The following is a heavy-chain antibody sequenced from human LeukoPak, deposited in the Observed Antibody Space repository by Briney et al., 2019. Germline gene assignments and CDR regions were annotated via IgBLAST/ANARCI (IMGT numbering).Heavy chain of an antibody. D-gene: IGHD3-22*01. Sequence: SETLSLTCTVSGGSISSGDYYWSWIRQPPGKGLEWIGYIYYSGSTYYNPSLKSRVTISVDTSKNQFSLKLSSVTAADTAVYYCARGGGYYYDSSGYYFNWFDPWGQGTLVTVSS. V-gene: IGHV4-30-4*01. J-gene: IGHJ5*02. CDR2: IYYSGST. CDR3: ARGGGYYYDSSGYYFNWFDP. CDR1: GGSISSGDYY.